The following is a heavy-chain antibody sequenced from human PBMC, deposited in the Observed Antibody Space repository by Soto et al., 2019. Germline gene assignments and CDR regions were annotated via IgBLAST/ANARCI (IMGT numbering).Heavy chain of an antibody. CDR3: ARAGSAGGWFDP. CDR2: ISAYNGNT. CDR1: GYPFTSYG. J-gene: IGHJ5*02. Sequence: XPVKVSSKASGYPFTSYGISWVRQAPGQGLEWMGWISAYNGNTNYAQKLQGRVTMTTDTSTSTAYMELRSLRSDDTAVYYCARAGSAGGWFDPCGQRTLVTVSS. V-gene: IGHV1-18*01. D-gene: IGHD2-8*02.